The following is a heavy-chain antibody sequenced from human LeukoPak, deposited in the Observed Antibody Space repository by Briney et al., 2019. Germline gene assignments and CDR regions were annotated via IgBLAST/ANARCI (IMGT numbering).Heavy chain of an antibody. CDR1: GYTFTSYD. CDR3: ASGPLSSGWSKV. D-gene: IGHD6-19*01. V-gene: IGHV1-8*01. J-gene: IGHJ4*02. Sequence: ASVTVSCKASGYTFTSYDIKWVRQATGQGLEWMGWMNPNSGNTGYAQKFQGRVTMTRNTSISTAYMELSSLRSEDTAVYYCASGPLSSGWSKVWGQGTLVTVSS. CDR2: MNPNSGNT.